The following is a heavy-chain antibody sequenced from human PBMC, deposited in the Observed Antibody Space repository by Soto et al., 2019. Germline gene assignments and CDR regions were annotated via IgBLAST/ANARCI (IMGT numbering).Heavy chain of an antibody. CDR3: AKSMVGSYAFDI. Sequence: EVQLVGSGGGLVQPGRSLRLSCAASGFTFDDYAMHWVRQAPGKGLEWVSGISWNSGSIGYADSVKGRFTISRDNAKNSLYLQMNSLRAEDTALYYCAKSMVGSYAFDIWGQGTMVTVSS. CDR2: ISWNSGSI. D-gene: IGHD1-26*01. V-gene: IGHV3-9*01. CDR1: GFTFDDYA. J-gene: IGHJ3*02.